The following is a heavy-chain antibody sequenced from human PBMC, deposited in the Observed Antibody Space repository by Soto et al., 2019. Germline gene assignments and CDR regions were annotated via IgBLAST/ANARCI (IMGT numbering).Heavy chain of an antibody. V-gene: IGHV3-30*18. CDR3: AKVRADYYYGSGPFDY. CDR1: GFTFSSYG. D-gene: IGHD3-10*01. CDR2: ISSDGSNK. Sequence: GGSLRLSCAASGFTFSSYGMHWVRQAPGKGLEWVALISSDGSNKYYADSVKGRFTISRDNSKNTLYLQMNSLRAEDTAVYYCAKVRADYYYGSGPFDYWGQGTLVTVSS. J-gene: IGHJ4*02.